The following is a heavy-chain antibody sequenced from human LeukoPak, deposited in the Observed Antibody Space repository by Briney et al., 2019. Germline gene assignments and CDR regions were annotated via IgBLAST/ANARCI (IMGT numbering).Heavy chain of an antibody. J-gene: IGHJ4*02. D-gene: IGHD3-22*01. CDR3: ARTTTYHDRAY. Sequence: PSETLSLTCAVYGGSFSGYYWSWIRQPPGKGLEWIGEINHSGSTNYNPSLKSRVTISVDTSKNQFSLKLSSVTAADTAVYYCARTTTYHDRAYWGQGTLVTVSP. V-gene: IGHV4-34*01. CDR1: GGSFSGYY. CDR2: INHSGST.